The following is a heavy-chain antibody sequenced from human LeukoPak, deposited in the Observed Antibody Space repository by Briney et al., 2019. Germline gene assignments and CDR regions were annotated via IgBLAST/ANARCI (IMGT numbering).Heavy chain of an antibody. Sequence: GGSLRLSCAASGFTLSIYWMSWVRQAPGKGLEWLANIKQDGSEKYYVDSVKGRFTISRDNVENSLDLQMNSLRVEDTAVYYCTRGPRGYDSSGAPWGQGTLVTVSS. J-gene: IGHJ5*02. CDR3: TRGPRGYDSSGAP. D-gene: IGHD3-22*01. CDR2: IKQDGSEK. CDR1: GFTLSIYW. V-gene: IGHV3-7*01.